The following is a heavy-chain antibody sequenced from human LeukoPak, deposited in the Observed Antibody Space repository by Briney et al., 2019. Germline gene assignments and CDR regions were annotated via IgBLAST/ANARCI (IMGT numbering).Heavy chain of an antibody. Sequence: PGGSLRLSCAASGLTFSSYAMTWVRQAPGKGLQWVSALGGSGGTTYYADSVKGRFTISRDNSKNMLYLQMNSLRAEDTAVYYCAKVCDNSGYHSPCFDYWGQGTLVTVSS. CDR1: GLTFSSYA. CDR3: AKVCDNSGYHSPCFDY. J-gene: IGHJ4*02. D-gene: IGHD3-22*01. V-gene: IGHV3-23*01. CDR2: LGGSGGTT.